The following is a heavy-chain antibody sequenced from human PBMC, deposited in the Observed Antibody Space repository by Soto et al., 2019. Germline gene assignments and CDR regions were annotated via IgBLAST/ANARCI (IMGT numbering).Heavy chain of an antibody. CDR2: ISYDGSDK. CDR1: GFTFSNYA. D-gene: IGHD5-18*01. V-gene: IGHV3-30-3*01. J-gene: IGHJ6*02. CDR3: ARDTGPNGYNYYYFGMDV. Sequence: QVHLVESGGGVVQPGRSLRLSCAASGFTFSNYAMHWVRQAPGKGLEWVAVISYDGSDKYNANSVKGLFTISRDNSKNTLYLQMNSLRAEDTAVYYCARDTGPNGYNYYYFGMDVWGQGTTVTVSS.